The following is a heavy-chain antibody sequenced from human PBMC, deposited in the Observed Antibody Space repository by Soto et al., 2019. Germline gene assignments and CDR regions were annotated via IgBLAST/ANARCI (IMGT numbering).Heavy chain of an antibody. CDR1: GDSVSSNSAA. CDR3: ARPTYDFWSGYAYYYYGMDV. D-gene: IGHD3-3*01. CDR2: TYYRSKWYN. J-gene: IGHJ6*02. V-gene: IGHV6-1*01. Sequence: SQTLSLTCALSGDSVSSNSAAWNWSRQSPSRGLEWLGRTYYRSKWYNDYAVSVKSRITINPDTSKNQFSLQLNSVTPEDTAVYYCARPTYDFWSGYAYYYYGMDVWGQGTTVTVSS.